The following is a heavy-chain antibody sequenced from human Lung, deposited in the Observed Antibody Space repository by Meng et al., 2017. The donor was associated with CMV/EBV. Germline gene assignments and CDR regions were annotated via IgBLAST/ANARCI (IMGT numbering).Heavy chain of an antibody. D-gene: IGHD6-25*01. Sequence: GGSXRLXCAVSGFTVSSNYMSWVRQALGKGLEWVSVIYTGGITYYADSVKGRFTISRDNSKNTLYLQMNSLRADDTAVYYCAAEGENSGDETRDAFDLWGQGTXVTVSS. V-gene: IGHV3-66*02. CDR1: GFTVSSNY. J-gene: IGHJ3*01. CDR3: AAEGENSGDETRDAFDL. CDR2: IYTGGIT.